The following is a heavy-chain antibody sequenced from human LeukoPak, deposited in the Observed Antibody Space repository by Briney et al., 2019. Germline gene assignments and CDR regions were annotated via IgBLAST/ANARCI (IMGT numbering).Heavy chain of an antibody. D-gene: IGHD3-10*01. V-gene: IGHV4-38-2*02. Sequence: PSETLSLTCTVSGYSIDSGYYWGWLRQPPGKGLEWIGSIFHSGSTYYNPSLKSRVTISVDTSKNQFSLKVNSVTAADTAVYFCARYYGSGRDGDYWGQGTLVTVSS. CDR1: GYSIDSGYY. CDR2: IFHSGST. J-gene: IGHJ4*02. CDR3: ARYYGSGRDGDY.